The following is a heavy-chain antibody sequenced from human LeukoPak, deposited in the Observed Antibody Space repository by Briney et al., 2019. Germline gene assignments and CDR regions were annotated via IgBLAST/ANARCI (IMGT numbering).Heavy chain of an antibody. CDR3: ARGNNWNYHLDY. Sequence: PGGSLRLSCAVSGFTVSSNYMTWVRQAPVKGLEWVSLIYSAGSTHYADSVKGRFTISRDSSKNTLYLQMNRLRVEDTAVYYCARGNNWNYHLDYWGQGTLVTVSS. CDR1: GFTVSSNY. J-gene: IGHJ4*02. CDR2: IYSAGST. V-gene: IGHV3-66*01. D-gene: IGHD1-7*01.